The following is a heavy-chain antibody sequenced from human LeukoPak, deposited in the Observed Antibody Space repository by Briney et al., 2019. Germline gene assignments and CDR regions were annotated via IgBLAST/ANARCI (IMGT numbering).Heavy chain of an antibody. V-gene: IGHV3-23*01. J-gene: IGHJ4*02. CDR1: GFTFSSYA. D-gene: IGHD6-19*01. CDR2: ISGGVGST. CDR3: AKALGWGAASDY. Sequence: SGGSLRLSCAASGFTFSSYAMNWVRQAPGKGLEWVSAISGGVGSTYYADSVKGRFTISRDNSKNTLYLQMNSLRAEDTAVYYCAKALGWGAASDYWGQGPLVTVSS.